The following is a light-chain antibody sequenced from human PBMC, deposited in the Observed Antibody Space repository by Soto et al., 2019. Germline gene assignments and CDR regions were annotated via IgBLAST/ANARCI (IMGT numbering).Light chain of an antibody. Sequence: EIVMTQSPDTLSVSPGERATLSCRASQSVSTNLAWYQQTPGQAPRLLFYGASTRATGIPARFSAGGSGTEFTLTISSLQSEDFAIYYCQQYIMWPSGTFGQGTRLEIK. CDR3: QQYIMWPSGT. J-gene: IGKJ5*01. V-gene: IGKV3-15*01. CDR2: GAS. CDR1: QSVSTN.